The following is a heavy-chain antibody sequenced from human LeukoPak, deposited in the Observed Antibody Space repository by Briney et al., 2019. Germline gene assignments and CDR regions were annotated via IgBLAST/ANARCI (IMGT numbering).Heavy chain of an antibody. CDR1: GGTFSSYA. D-gene: IGHD3-10*01. CDR2: IIPIFGTA. J-gene: IGHJ4*02. Sequence: SVKVSCKASGGTFSSYAISWVRQAPGQGLEWMGGIIPIFGTANYAQKFQGRVTITTDESTSTAYMELSSLRSEDTAVYYCAREAYYGSGKFDYWGQGTLFTVSS. CDR3: AREAYYGSGKFDY. V-gene: IGHV1-69*05.